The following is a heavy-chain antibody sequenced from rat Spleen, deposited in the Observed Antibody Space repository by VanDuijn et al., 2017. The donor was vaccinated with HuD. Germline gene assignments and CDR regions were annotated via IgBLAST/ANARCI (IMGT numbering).Heavy chain of an antibody. V-gene: IGHV5-31*01. D-gene: IGHD5-1*01. CDR1: GFTFNNYW. Sequence: EVQLVESGGGLVQPGRSLKLSCVTSGFTFNNYWMTWIRQAPGKGLEWVASITNNGGSTYYPDSMRGRVTISRDNVKSTLYLQGNSLTSEDTATYYCVRDVGARLDYWGQGFMVTVSS. CDR2: ITNNGGST. CDR3: VRDVGARLDY. J-gene: IGHJ2*01.